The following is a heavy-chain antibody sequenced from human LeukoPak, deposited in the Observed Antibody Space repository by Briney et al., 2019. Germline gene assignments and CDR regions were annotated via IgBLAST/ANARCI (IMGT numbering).Heavy chain of an antibody. CDR3: ARDWNFAIDC. Sequence: PGGPLRLSCAASGFTFSSYAMSWIRQAPGKGLEWVSYISDTGSTIYYADSVKGRFTISRDNAKNSLYLQMNSLRAEDTAVYYCARDWNFAIDCWGQGTLVTVSS. J-gene: IGHJ4*02. CDR1: GFTFSSYA. V-gene: IGHV3-11*04. D-gene: IGHD1-7*01. CDR2: ISDTGSTI.